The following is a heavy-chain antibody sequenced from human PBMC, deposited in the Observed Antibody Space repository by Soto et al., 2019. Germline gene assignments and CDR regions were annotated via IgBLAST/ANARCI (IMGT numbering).Heavy chain of an antibody. V-gene: IGHV4-4*02. J-gene: IGHJ5*02. CDR3: ARLRVATIGSPRWWFDP. CDR1: GGSISSSNW. D-gene: IGHD5-12*01. Sequence: QVQLQESGPGLVKPSGTLSLTCAVSGGSISSSNWWSWVRQPPGQGLEWIGEIYHSGSTNYNPSLKSRVTISVDKSKNQFSLKLSSVTAADTAVYYCARLRVATIGSPRWWFDPWGQGTLVTVSS. CDR2: IYHSGST.